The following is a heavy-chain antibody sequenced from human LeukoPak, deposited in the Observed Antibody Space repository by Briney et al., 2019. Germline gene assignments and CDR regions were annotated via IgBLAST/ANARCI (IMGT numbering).Heavy chain of an antibody. CDR3: ARGNYDYVWGGIDY. D-gene: IGHD3-16*01. J-gene: IGHJ4*02. Sequence: PSKTLSLTCSVSGGSISGYYWSWIRQPPGKGLEWIGYIHYSGSTHYNPSLKSRVTISVDTSKNQFSLKLSSVTAADTAVYYCARGNYDYVWGGIDYWGQGTLVTVSS. V-gene: IGHV4-59*08. CDR2: IHYSGST. CDR1: GGSISGYY.